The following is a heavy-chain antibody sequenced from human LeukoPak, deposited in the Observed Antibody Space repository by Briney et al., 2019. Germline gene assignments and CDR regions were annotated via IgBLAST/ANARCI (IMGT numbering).Heavy chain of an antibody. Sequence: ASVKVSCKASGYTFTSYYMHWVRQAPGQGLEWMGIINPGGGSTSYAQKFQGRVTMTRDTSTSTVYMELSSLRSEDTAVYYCARAQAWDSSDPNWFDPWGQGTLVTVSS. J-gene: IGHJ5*02. CDR1: GYTFTSYY. D-gene: IGHD3-22*01. CDR2: INPGGGST. V-gene: IGHV1-46*01. CDR3: ARAQAWDSSDPNWFDP.